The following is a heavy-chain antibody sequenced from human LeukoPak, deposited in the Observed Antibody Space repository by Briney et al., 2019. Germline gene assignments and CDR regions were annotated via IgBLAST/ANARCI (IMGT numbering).Heavy chain of an antibody. Sequence: PGGSLRLSCAASGFTVSSNEMSWVRQAPGKGLEWVSSISGGSTYYADSRKGRFTISRDNSKNTLHLQMNSLRAEDTAVYYCKKDRVDDYGDRGPDYWGQGTLVTVSS. CDR3: KKDRVDDYGDRGPDY. V-gene: IGHV3-38-3*01. D-gene: IGHD4-17*01. CDR2: ISGGST. CDR1: GFTVSSNE. J-gene: IGHJ4*02.